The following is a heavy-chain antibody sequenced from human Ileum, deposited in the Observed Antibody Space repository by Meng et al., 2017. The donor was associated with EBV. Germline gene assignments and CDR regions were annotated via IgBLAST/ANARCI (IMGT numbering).Heavy chain of an antibody. CDR2: IKSTTDGGTT. CDR1: GFTFSTVW. D-gene: IGHD2-15*01. V-gene: IGHV3-15*01. J-gene: IGHJ4*02. Sequence: EVQLVEAVGGLVTPVGSLRLSCAASGFTFSTVWMTWVRQAPGKGLEWVGRIKSTTDGGTTDYAAPVKGRFTISRDDSKNTLFLQMDSLKTEDTAVYYCEGWRYWGQGTLVTVSS. CDR3: EGWRY.